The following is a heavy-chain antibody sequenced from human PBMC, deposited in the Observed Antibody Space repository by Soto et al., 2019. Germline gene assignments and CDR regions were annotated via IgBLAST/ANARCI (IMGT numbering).Heavy chain of an antibody. Sequence: QVQLQESGPGLVKPSETLSLICTVSGGSISSYYWSWIRQPPGKGLEWIGYIYYSGSTNYNPSLKSRVTISVDTSKNQFSLKLSSVTAADTAVYYCARPHGGSSGWDNWFDPWGQGTLVTVSS. CDR1: GGSISSYY. CDR3: ARPHGGSSGWDNWFDP. V-gene: IGHV4-59*01. D-gene: IGHD6-25*01. J-gene: IGHJ5*02. CDR2: IYYSGST.